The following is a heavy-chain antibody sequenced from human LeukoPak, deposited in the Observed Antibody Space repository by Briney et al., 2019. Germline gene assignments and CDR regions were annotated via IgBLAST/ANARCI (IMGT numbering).Heavy chain of an antibody. CDR1: GFTFSTYS. Sequence: GGSLRLSCAASGFTFSTYSMTWVRQAPGKGLEWVSYISNSRSYTNYADSVKGRFTISRDNAKNSLYLQMNSLRAEDTAVYYCARSHSAYSLDYWGQGTLVTVSS. CDR3: ARSHSAYSLDY. D-gene: IGHD2-15*01. J-gene: IGHJ4*02. CDR2: ISNSRSYT. V-gene: IGHV3-11*03.